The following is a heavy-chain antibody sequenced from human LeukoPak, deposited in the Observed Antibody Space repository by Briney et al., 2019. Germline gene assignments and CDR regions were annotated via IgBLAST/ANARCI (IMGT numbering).Heavy chain of an antibody. CDR1: GFTFDDYT. CDR3: AKSAARLFSDYYYYMDV. V-gene: IGHV3-43*01. D-gene: IGHD6-6*01. J-gene: IGHJ6*03. Sequence: GGSLRLSCAASGFTFDDYTMHWVRQAPGKGLEWVSLISWDGISTYYADSVKGRFTLSRDNNKNSLYLQMNSLRSDDTALYYCAKSAARLFSDYYYYMDVWGKGTTVTVSS. CDR2: ISWDGIST.